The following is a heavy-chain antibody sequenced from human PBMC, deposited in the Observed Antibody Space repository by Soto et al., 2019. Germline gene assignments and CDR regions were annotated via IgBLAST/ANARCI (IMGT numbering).Heavy chain of an antibody. D-gene: IGHD4-17*01. CDR1: GGSISSGDYY. V-gene: IGHV4-30-4*01. Sequence: TSETLSLTCTVSGGSISSGDYYWSWIRQPPGKGLEWIGYIYYSGSTYYNPSLKSRVTISVDTSKNQFSLKLSSVTAADTAVYYCATGLPDINNWFDPWGQGTLVTVSS. CDR3: ATGLPDINNWFDP. CDR2: IYYSGST. J-gene: IGHJ5*02.